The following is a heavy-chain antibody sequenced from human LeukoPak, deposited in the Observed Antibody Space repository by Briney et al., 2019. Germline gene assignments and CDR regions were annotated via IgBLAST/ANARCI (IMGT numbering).Heavy chain of an antibody. Sequence: SVKVSCKASGGTFSTYTISWVRQAPGQGLEWMGRIIPMLGIANYAQKFQGRVTITADKSTSTAYMELSSLRSEDTAVYYCARDLSYSSSWYWLDPWGQGTLVTVSS. D-gene: IGHD6-13*01. J-gene: IGHJ5*02. CDR3: ARDLSYSSSWYWLDP. CDR2: IIPMLGIA. V-gene: IGHV1-69*04. CDR1: GGTFSTYT.